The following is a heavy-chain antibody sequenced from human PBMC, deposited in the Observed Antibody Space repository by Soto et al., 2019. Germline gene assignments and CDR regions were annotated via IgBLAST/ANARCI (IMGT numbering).Heavy chain of an antibody. CDR3: ARGNHRWLQLWYFDL. J-gene: IGHJ2*01. CDR2: IIPIFGTA. CDR1: GGTFSRYT. Sequence: QVQLVQSGAEVKKPGSSVTVSCKASGGTFSRYTISWVRQAPGQGLEWMGGIIPIFGTANYAQKLQGRVTITADEYTSTAYMELSSLRSDDTAVYYCARGNHRWLQLWYFDLWGRGTLLTVSS. D-gene: IGHD5-12*01. V-gene: IGHV1-69*12.